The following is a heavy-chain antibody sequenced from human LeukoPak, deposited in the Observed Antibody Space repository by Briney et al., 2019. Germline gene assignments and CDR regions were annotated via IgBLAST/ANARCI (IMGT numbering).Heavy chain of an antibody. CDR2: MSYSGTT. Sequence: SRTLSLTCSVSGGSMTDNSWNWIRQPPGKGLEWIGEMSYSGTTEYNPSLKSRVTISLDTSKNQFSLNLSSVTAADTAVYYCARGPTMTTDFWGQGTLVTVSS. D-gene: IGHD4-17*01. CDR1: GGSMTDNS. V-gene: IGHV4-59*01. CDR3: ARGPTMTTDF. J-gene: IGHJ4*02.